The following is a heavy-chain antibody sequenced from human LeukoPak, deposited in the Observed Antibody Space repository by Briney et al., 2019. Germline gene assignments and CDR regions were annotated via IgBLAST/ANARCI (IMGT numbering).Heavy chain of an antibody. CDR2: ISNVGSST. D-gene: IGHD4-17*01. CDR1: GFTFSSSW. CDR3: AKDPNGDYVGAFDS. Sequence: GGSLRLSCAASGFTFSSSWMHWVRQAPGKGLVWVSRISNVGSSTNYADSVKGRFTISRDNSRELLYLQMNSLRVEDTAVYYCAKDPNGDYVGAFDSWGQGTMVTVSS. J-gene: IGHJ3*02. V-gene: IGHV3-74*01.